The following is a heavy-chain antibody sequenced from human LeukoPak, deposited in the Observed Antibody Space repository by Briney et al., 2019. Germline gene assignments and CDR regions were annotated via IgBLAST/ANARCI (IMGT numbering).Heavy chain of an antibody. J-gene: IGHJ5*02. CDR3: ARLEGPYYDFWSGYRHGNWFDP. D-gene: IGHD3-3*01. CDR2: IYPGDSDT. V-gene: IGHV5-51*01. Sequence: GESLKISCKGSGYSFTSYWIGWVRQMPGKGLEWMGIIYPGDSDTRYSPSFQGQVTISADKSISTAYLQWSSLKASDTAMYYCARLEGPYYDFWSGYRHGNWFDPWGQGTLVTVSS. CDR1: GYSFTSYW.